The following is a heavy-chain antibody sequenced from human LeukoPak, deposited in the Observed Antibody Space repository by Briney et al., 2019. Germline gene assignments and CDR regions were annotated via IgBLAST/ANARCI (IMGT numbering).Heavy chain of an antibody. CDR2: IIPIFGTA. D-gene: IGHD1-7*01. CDR3: SRDQCWNYGNWFDP. CDR1: GGTFSSYA. J-gene: IGHJ5*02. V-gene: IGHV1-69*05. Sequence: ASVKVSCKASGGTFSSYAISWVRQAPGQGLEWMGGIIPIFGTANYAQKFQGRVTITTDESTSTAYMELSSLRSEDTVIYYVSRDQCWNYGNWFDPWGQGTLVTVSS.